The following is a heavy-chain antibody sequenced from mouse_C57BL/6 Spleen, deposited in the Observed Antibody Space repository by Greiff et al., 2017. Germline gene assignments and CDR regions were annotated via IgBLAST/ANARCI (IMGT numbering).Heavy chain of an antibody. V-gene: IGHV5-9*01. CDR1: GFTFSSYT. CDR3: ARLYYGSSYEYFEV. J-gene: IGHJ1*03. D-gene: IGHD1-1*01. Sequence: DVKLVESGGGLVKPGGSLKLSCAASGFTFSSYTMSWVRQTPEKRLEWVATISGGGGNTYYPDSVKGRFTISRDNAKNTLYLQMSSLRSEDTALYYCARLYYGSSYEYFEVWGTGTTVTVSS. CDR2: ISGGGGNT.